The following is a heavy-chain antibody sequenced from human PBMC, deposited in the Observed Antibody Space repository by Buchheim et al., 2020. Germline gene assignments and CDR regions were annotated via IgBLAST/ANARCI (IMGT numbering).Heavy chain of an antibody. D-gene: IGHD1-1*01. CDR2: IKSQSNGGTT. CDR3: IRNRLAGTGEDS. CDR1: GFTFSNAW. Sequence: EVQLEESGGDLVKPGGSLRLSCAASGFTFSNAWMTWVRQAPGKGLEWVGRIKSQSNGGTTDYAAPVKGRFTITRDDSKDKVYLQMNSLNTEDTAIYYCIRNRLAGTGEDSWGQGTL. J-gene: IGHJ4*02. V-gene: IGHV3-15*01.